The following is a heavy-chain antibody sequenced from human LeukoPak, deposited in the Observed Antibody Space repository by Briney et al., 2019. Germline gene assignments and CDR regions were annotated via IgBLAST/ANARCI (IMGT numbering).Heavy chain of an antibody. J-gene: IGHJ4*02. CDR3: AREVISTPSYFDY. V-gene: IGHV3-53*01. CDR1: GFTVSSSF. D-gene: IGHD2-2*01. CDR2: IHRDDKT. Sequence: SGGSLRLSCAASGFTVSSSFIYWVRRAPGKGLEWVSFIHRDDKTYYADSVKGRFTMSRDCSKNTLYLQMNSLGADDTAVYYCAREVISTPSYFDYWGQGILVTVSS.